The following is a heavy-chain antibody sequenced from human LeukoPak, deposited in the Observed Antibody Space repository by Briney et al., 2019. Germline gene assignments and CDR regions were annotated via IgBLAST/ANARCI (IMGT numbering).Heavy chain of an antibody. D-gene: IGHD3-22*01. CDR2: INHSGST. Sequence: SETLSLTCAVYGGSFSGYYWSWIRQPPGKGLEWIGEINHSGSTNYNPSLKSRVTISVDTSKNQFSLKLSSVTAADTAVYYCARDQLWDSSGYYYVELSYWGQGTLVTVSS. CDR3: ARDQLWDSSGYYYVELSY. CDR1: GGSFSGYY. V-gene: IGHV4-34*01. J-gene: IGHJ4*02.